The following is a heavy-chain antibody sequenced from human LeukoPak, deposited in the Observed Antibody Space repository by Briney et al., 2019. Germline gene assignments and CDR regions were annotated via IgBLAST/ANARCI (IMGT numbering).Heavy chain of an antibody. V-gene: IGHV3-49*04. Sequence: GESLKISCKGSGFTSTDYGTSWVRRAPGKGLEWVGCIRSKASGATIEYAASVKGRFSIARDDSKNIAYLQMNSLKSEDTAVYYCTRDAYNTGWNSDYWGQGTLVTVSS. CDR3: TRDAYNTGWNSDY. CDR1: GFTSTDYG. CDR2: IRSKASGATI. J-gene: IGHJ4*02. D-gene: IGHD6-19*01.